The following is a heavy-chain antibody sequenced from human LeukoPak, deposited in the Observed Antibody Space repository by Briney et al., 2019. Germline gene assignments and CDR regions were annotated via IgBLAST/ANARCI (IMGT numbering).Heavy chain of an antibody. CDR3: AKLQGGKTFDY. V-gene: IGHV3-23*01. CDR1: GFTFSSYV. J-gene: IGHJ4*02. Sequence: GGSLRLSCAASGFTFSSYVMSWVRQAPGKGLEWVSGISSSGGDTNYADSVKGRFTISRDNSRNTLFLQMNSLRAEDTAVYYCAKLQGGKTFDYWGQGTLDTVSS. CDR2: ISSSGGDT. D-gene: IGHD4-23*01.